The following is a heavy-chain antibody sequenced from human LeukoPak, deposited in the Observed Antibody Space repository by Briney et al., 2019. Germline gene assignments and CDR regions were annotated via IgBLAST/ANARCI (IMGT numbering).Heavy chain of an antibody. V-gene: IGHV3-30*18. CDR2: ISYDGSNK. CDR3: AKGAYNWGLDY. D-gene: IGHD1-1*01. Sequence: GGSLRLSCAASGFTFSSYGMHWVRQAPGKGLEWVAVISYDGSNKYYADSVKGRFTISRDNSKNTLYLQMNSLRAEDTAVYYCAKGAYNWGLDYWGQGTLVTVSS. CDR1: GFTFSSYG. J-gene: IGHJ4*02.